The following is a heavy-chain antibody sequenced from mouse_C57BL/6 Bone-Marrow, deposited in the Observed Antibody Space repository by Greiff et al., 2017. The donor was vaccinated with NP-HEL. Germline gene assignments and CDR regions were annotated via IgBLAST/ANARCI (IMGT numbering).Heavy chain of an antibody. D-gene: IGHD1-1*01. V-gene: IGHV5-6*01. J-gene: IGHJ2*01. CDR3: ARRGTTVVFDY. Sequence: EVHLVESGGDLVKPGGSLKLSCAASGFTFSSYGMSWVRPTPDKRLAWVATISSGGSYTYYPDSVKGRFTISRDNAKNTLYLQMSSLKSEDTAMYYCARRGTTVVFDYWGQGTTLTVSS. CDR2: ISSGGSYT. CDR1: GFTFSSYG.